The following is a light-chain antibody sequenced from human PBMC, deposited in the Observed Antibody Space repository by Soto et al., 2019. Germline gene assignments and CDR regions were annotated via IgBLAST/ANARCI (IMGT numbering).Light chain of an antibody. Sequence: DIQITQSPSSLSASVGDSVTITCRASQDISNNLGWYQQKPGKAPNLLIYDASTLERGVPSRFSGTGSGTEFTLTISSLQPDDFATYYCQQYHRSSITFGQGTRLEIK. J-gene: IGKJ5*01. CDR3: QQYHRSSIT. V-gene: IGKV1-17*01. CDR2: DAS. CDR1: QDISNN.